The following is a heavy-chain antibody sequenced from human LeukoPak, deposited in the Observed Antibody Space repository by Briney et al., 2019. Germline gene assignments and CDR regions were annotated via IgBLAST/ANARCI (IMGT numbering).Heavy chain of an antibody. V-gene: IGHV3-23*01. CDR2: ISGSGGST. D-gene: IGHD2-2*01. CDR1: GFTFTDY. CDR3: AFVVVPGGFY. J-gene: IGHJ4*02. Sequence: GGSLRLSCAAASGFTFTDYISWIRQAPGKGLEWVSAISGSGGSTYYADSVKGRFTISRDNSKNTLYLQMNSLRAEDTAVYYCAFVVVPGGFYWGQGTLVTVSS.